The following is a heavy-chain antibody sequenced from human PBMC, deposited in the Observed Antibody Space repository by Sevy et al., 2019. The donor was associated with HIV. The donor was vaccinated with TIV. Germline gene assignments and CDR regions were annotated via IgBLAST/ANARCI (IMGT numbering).Heavy chain of an antibody. Sequence: GGSLRLSCTASGFTFSSYVISWVRQAPGKGLEWVALIYYDGNNKVYADSVKGRFTISRDNSKNTLFLQMNSLRAEDTAFYYCARDLGIAVAPDYWGQGTLVTVSS. D-gene: IGHD6-19*01. CDR2: IYYDGNNK. CDR1: GFTFSSYV. CDR3: ARDLGIAVAPDY. J-gene: IGHJ4*02. V-gene: IGHV3-33*08.